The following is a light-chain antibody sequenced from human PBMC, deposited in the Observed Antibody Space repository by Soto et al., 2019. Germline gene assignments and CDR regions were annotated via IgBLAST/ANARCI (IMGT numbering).Light chain of an antibody. CDR3: YHYGSSPPRT. V-gene: IGKV3-20*01. CDR2: GAS. Sequence: EIVLTQSPGTLSLSPGERATLSCRASQSVSSSYLAWYQQKPGQAPRLLIYGASSRATGIPDRFSGSGSGTDFTLTISRLEPEDFAVYYCYHYGSSPPRTFGQGTQLEIK. CDR1: QSVSSSY. J-gene: IGKJ2*01.